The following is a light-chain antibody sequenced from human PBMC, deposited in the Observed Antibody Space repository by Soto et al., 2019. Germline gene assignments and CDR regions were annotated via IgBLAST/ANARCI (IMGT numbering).Light chain of an antibody. CDR2: WAS. V-gene: IGKV4-1*01. Sequence: DIVMTQSPDSLAVSLGERATINCKSSQSVLYTPNNKNYLAWYQQKPGQPPKLLIYWASTRESGVPDRLSGSGSGTDFTLTISSLQAEDVAVYYCQQYYTTPPSFGPGTTVDIK. J-gene: IGKJ3*01. CDR3: QQYYTTPPS. CDR1: QSVLYTPNNKNY.